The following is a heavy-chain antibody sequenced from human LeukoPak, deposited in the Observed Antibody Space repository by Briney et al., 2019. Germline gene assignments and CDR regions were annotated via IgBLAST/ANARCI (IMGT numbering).Heavy chain of an antibody. CDR2: IKQDGSEK. J-gene: IGHJ3*02. D-gene: IGHD6-19*01. CDR3: ARDRRKQWLTSDAFDI. V-gene: IGHV3-7*01. CDR1: GFTFSSYW. Sequence: TGGSLRLSCAASGFTFSSYWMSWVRQAPGKGLEWVANIKQDGSEKYYVDSVKGRFTISRDNAKNSLYLQMNSLRAEDTAVYYCARDRRKQWLTSDAFDIWGQGTMVTVSS.